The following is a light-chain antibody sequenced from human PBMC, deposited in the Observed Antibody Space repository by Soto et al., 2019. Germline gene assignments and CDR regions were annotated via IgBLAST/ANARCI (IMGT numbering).Light chain of an antibody. J-gene: IGLJ2*01. CDR2: DDN. V-gene: IGLV2-23*01. CDR1: RSDVGGYNL. Sequence: QSGLTQTASVSGSPGQSITMSCTGSRSDVGGYNLVSWYQQHPGKAPKLLISDDNKRPSGVSDRFSGSKSGNTASLTISGLQAEDEGDYYCSSYAGRITLVFGGGTKLTVL. CDR3: SSYAGRITLV.